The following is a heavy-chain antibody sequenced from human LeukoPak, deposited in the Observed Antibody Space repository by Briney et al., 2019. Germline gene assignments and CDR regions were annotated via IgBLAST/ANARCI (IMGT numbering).Heavy chain of an antibody. J-gene: IGHJ3*02. CDR2: INPNSGGT. V-gene: IGHV1-2*02. CDR3: ARVSPLGTQDAFDI. Sequence: ASVKVSCKASGYTFTGYYMHWVRQAPGQGLEWMGWINPNSGGTNYAQKFQGRVTMTRDTSISTAYMELSRLRSDDTAVYYCARVSPLGTQDAFDIGGQGTIVTVSS. D-gene: IGHD3-10*01. CDR1: GYTFTGYY.